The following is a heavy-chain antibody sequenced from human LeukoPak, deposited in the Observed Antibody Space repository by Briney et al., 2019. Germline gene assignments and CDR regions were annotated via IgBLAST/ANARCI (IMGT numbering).Heavy chain of an antibody. D-gene: IGHD2-2*02. CDR3: EGGIRDCSSTSCYIQDAFDI. V-gene: IGHV3-21*01. Sequence: GGFLRLSCAASGFTFRSDSMNWVRQAPGKRLYWVSSLSRSSSYIYYADSVKGRCTISRDNAKNSLYLQMNSLRAEDTFFFQAEGGIRDCSSTSCYIQDAFDIWGQGTMVTVSS. CDR2: LSRSSSYI. J-gene: IGHJ3*02. CDR1: GFTFRSDS.